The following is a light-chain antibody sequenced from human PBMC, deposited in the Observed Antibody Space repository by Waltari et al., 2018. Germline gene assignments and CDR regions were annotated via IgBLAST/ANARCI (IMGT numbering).Light chain of an antibody. CDR3: QQTYSDPRT. CDR1: QNIRTY. J-gene: IGKJ4*01. V-gene: IGKV1-39*01. Sequence: DIQMTQSPPSLSPSVCDRVTITCRASQNIRTYLNWYQQTPGKAPRLLIYAAYTLRSGVPARFSASGSGTNFTLTISSLQPEDFATFYCQQTYSDPRTFGGGTKV. CDR2: AAY.